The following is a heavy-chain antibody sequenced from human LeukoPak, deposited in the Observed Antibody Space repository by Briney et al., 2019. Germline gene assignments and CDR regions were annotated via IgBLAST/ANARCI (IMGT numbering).Heavy chain of an antibody. J-gene: IGHJ3*02. CDR1: GGTFSSYA. Sequence: SVKVSCKAAGGTFSSYAISWVRQAPGQGLEWMGGIIPIFGTANYAQKFQGRVTITADESTSTAYMELSSLRSEDTAVYYCARVRGSYYTAFDIWGQGTMVTVSS. V-gene: IGHV1-69*13. CDR3: ARVRGSYYTAFDI. D-gene: IGHD1-26*01. CDR2: IIPIFGTA.